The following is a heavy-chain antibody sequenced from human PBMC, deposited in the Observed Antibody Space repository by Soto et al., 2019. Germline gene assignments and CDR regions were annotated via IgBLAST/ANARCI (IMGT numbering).Heavy chain of an antibody. J-gene: IGHJ6*02. D-gene: IGHD5-12*01. V-gene: IGHV4-39*01. Sequence: SETLSLTCTVSGGSISSSSYYWGWIRQPPGKGLEWIGSIYYSGSTYYNPSLKSRVTISVDTSKNQFSLKLSSVTAADTAVYYCARLTLSDRASGYDYYYGMDVWGQGTTVTVSS. CDR1: GGSISSSSYY. CDR2: IYYSGST. CDR3: ARLTLSDRASGYDYYYGMDV.